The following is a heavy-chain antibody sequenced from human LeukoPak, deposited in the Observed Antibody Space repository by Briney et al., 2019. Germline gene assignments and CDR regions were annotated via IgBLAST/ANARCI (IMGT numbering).Heavy chain of an antibody. CDR1: GFTFSDYG. CDR3: ARARYSSSSGDY. J-gene: IGHJ4*02. D-gene: IGHD6-6*01. Sequence: GGSLRLSCAASGFTFSDYGMSWVRQAPGKGLEWLSYISRGSNTIYYADSVKGRFTVSWDNAKDSLYLQMNSLRAEDTAVYYCARARYSSSSGDYWGQGTLVAVSS. CDR2: ISRGSNTI. V-gene: IGHV3-11*01.